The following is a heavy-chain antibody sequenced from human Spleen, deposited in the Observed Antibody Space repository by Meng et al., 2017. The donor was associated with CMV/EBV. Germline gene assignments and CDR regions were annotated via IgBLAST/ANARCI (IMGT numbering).Heavy chain of an antibody. Sequence: GESLKISCSASGFTFSSYEMNWVRQAPGKGLEWVSYISSTGTTIYYADSVRGRFTISRDNTKNSLVLRVNSLRTEDTAVYYCTRHPTYCSGGSCYLGDYWGQGTLVTVSS. J-gene: IGHJ4*02. D-gene: IGHD2-15*01. CDR1: GFTFSSYE. CDR2: ISSTGTTI. CDR3: TRHPTYCSGGSCYLGDY. V-gene: IGHV3-48*03.